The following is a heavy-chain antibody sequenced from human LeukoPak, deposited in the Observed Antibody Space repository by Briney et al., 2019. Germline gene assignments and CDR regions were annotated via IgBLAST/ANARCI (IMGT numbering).Heavy chain of an antibody. D-gene: IGHD3-16*02. CDR1: GGSFNGYY. Sequence: PSETLSLTCAVYGGSFNGYYWSWIRQPPGKGLEWIGEINHSGSTNYNPSLKSRVTISVDTSKNPFSLKLSSVTAADTAVYYCARGGGYVWGSYRTLGYWGQGTLVTVSS. V-gene: IGHV4-34*01. J-gene: IGHJ4*02. CDR3: ARGGGYVWGSYRTLGY. CDR2: INHSGST.